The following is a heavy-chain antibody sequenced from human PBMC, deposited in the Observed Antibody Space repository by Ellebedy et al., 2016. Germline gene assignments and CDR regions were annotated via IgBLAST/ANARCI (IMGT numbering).Heavy chain of an antibody. CDR2: ISGSGGST. J-gene: IGHJ3*02. CDR1: GFTFSSYA. D-gene: IGHD6-19*01. CDR3: AKHPQKQWLVRDAFDI. V-gene: IGHV3-23*01. Sequence: GESLKISXAASGFTFSSYAMSWVRQAPGKGLEWVSAISGSGGSTYYADSVKGRFTISRDNSKNTLYLQMNSLRAEDTAVYYCAKHPQKQWLVRDAFDIWGQGTMVTVSS.